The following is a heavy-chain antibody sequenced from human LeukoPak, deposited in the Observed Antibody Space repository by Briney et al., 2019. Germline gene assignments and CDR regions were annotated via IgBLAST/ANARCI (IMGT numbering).Heavy chain of an antibody. J-gene: IGHJ1*01. CDR1: GGSISSYY. CDR2: IYYGGST. D-gene: IGHD6-19*01. V-gene: IGHV4-39*07. Sequence: SETLSLTCTVSGGSISSYYWSWIRQPPGKGLEWIGSIYYGGSTYYNPSLKSRVTISVDTSKNQFSLKLSSVTAADTAVYYCARDLLGIAVAGHLGNFQHWGQGTLVTVSS. CDR3: ARDLLGIAVAGHLGNFQH.